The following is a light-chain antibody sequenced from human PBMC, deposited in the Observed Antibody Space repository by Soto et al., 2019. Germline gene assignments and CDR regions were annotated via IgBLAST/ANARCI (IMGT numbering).Light chain of an antibody. CDR2: DAS. J-gene: IGKJ2*03. CDR1: QGVATV. Sequence: AIQLPQPPSSLSASGGDRVTITCPTCQGVATVLAWYQQESGKAPKLLILDASTLESGVLPRFSGSGSGTDVSLTISSLQPEDFATYYCQHFNSYPVSFGQGTKRGIK. CDR3: QHFNSYPVS. V-gene: IGKV1-13*02.